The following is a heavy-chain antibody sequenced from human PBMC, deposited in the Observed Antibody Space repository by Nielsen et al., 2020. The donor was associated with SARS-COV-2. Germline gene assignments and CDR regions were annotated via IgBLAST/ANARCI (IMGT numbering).Heavy chain of an antibody. CDR1: GFTFDDYA. CDR2: ISWNSGSI. J-gene: IGHJ4*02. Sequence: SLKISCAASGFTFDDYAMHWVRQAPGKGLEWVSGISWNSGSIGYADSVKGRFTISRDNAKNSLYLQMNSLRAEDTALYYCAKGSGTYYPPIIDYWVQGTLVTVSS. V-gene: IGHV3-9*01. CDR3: AKGSGTYYPPIIDY. D-gene: IGHD3-10*01.